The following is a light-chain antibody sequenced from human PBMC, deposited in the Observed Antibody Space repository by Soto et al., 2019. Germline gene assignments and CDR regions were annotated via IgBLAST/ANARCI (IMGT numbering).Light chain of an antibody. CDR3: ASYTTSSNYV. CDR1: SSDVGAYNY. Sequence: QSALTQPASVSGSPGQSITISCTGRSSDVGAYNYVSWYQQHPGKAPKLMIYDVSNRPSGVSNRFSGSKSGNTAPLTISGIQAEDEADYYCASYTTSSNYVFGTGTKVTVL. V-gene: IGLV2-14*01. CDR2: DVS. J-gene: IGLJ1*01.